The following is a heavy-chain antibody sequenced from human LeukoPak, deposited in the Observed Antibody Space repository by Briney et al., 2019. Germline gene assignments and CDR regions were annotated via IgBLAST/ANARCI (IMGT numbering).Heavy chain of an antibody. D-gene: IGHD2-15*01. V-gene: IGHV3-7*01. Sequence: GGSLRLPCAASEFTFSSYWMSWVRQAPGKGLEWVADIKQDGSEKYYVDSVKGRFTISRQDAKNSLFLQMNSLRAEDTAVYYCARHRNGGSQDDAFDIWGQGTMVTVSS. CDR2: IKQDGSEK. CDR3: ARHRNGGSQDDAFDI. CDR1: EFTFSSYW. J-gene: IGHJ3*02.